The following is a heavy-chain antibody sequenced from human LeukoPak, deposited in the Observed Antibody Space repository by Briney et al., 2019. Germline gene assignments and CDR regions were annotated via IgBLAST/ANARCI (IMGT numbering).Heavy chain of an antibody. CDR2: INHSGST. CDR3: ARGHGDSSFDY. D-gene: IGHD4-17*01. CDR1: GGSFSDYY. Sequence: PSETLSLTCAVYGGSFSDYYWSWIRQPPGKGLEWIGKINHSGSTNYSPSLKSRVTMSVDTSKNQFSLKLSSVTAADTAVYYCARGHGDSSFDYWGQGTLVTVSS. J-gene: IGHJ4*02. V-gene: IGHV4-34*01.